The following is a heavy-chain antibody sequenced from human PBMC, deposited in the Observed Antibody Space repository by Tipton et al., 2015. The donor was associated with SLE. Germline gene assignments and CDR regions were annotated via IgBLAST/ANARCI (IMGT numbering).Heavy chain of an antibody. Sequence: QLVQSGPEVKKPGSSVKVSCKASGGTFSSYAISWVRQAPGQGLEWMGGIIPIFGTANYAQKFQGRVTITADESTSTAYMELSSLRSEDTAVYYCARDRGRIVGAIDWFDPWGQGTLVTVSS. D-gene: IGHD1-26*01. CDR2: IIPIFGTA. CDR3: ARDRGRIVGAIDWFDP. V-gene: IGHV1-69*01. CDR1: GGTFSSYA. J-gene: IGHJ5*02.